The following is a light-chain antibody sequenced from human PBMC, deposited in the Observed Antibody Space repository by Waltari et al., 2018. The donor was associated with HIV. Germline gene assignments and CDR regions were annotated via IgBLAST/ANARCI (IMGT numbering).Light chain of an antibody. CDR2: EDN. CDR3: QSYDRNSQV. V-gene: IGLV6-57*01. Sequence: NFMLAQPHSVSESPGKTITISWTRTSGSIASTYVQWYQRRPGSPPATVIYEDNRRPSGVPDRFSGSIDSSSNSASLTISGLKTEDEADYYCQSYDRNSQVFGGGTKLTVL. CDR1: SGSIASTY. J-gene: IGLJ3*02.